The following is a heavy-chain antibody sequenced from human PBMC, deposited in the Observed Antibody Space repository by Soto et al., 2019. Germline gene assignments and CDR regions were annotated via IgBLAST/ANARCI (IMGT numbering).Heavy chain of an antibody. J-gene: IGHJ6*02. CDR2: ISAYTGNT. CDR3: ARDGSATMIVVVGMDV. D-gene: IGHD3-22*01. Sequence: QVQLVQSGAEVKKPGASVKVSCKASGYTFTSYGISWVRQAPGQGLEWMGWISAYTGNTNYPQKLQGMVTMTTDTSTSTADRERRSLRSDGTAVYYCARDGSATMIVVVGMDVCAQGTTVTVSS. V-gene: IGHV1-18*01. CDR1: GYTFTSYG.